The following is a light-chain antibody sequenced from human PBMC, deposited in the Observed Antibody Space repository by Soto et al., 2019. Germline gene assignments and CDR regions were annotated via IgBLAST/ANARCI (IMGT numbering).Light chain of an antibody. Sequence: DIQMAHSPCTLSGSLGDTVSCSWRARQSVSGWLAWYQQKPGKAPKLLIYDASTLQSGVPSRFSGSGSGTDFTHTISCLQSEDFATYYCQQYYSYPWTFGQGTKVDIK. CDR1: QSVSGW. J-gene: IGKJ1*01. V-gene: IGKV1-5*01. CDR3: QQYYSYPWT. CDR2: DAS.